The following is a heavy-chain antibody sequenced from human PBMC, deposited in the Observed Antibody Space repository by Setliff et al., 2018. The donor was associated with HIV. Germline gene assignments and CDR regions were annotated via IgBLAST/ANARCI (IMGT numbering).Heavy chain of an antibody. CDR1: GGTFSGYA. V-gene: IGHV1-46*01. D-gene: IGHD3-22*01. Sequence: ASVKVSCKAPGGTFSGYAFSWVRQAPGQGLGWMGVINTSGGSAGYAEKFQGRVTMTRGTSTNTVYMEVRSLRSEDTAVYYCARNGGDSSGYYYAENWGQGTLVTVSS. CDR3: ARNGGDSSGYYYAEN. CDR2: INTSGGSA. J-gene: IGHJ4*02.